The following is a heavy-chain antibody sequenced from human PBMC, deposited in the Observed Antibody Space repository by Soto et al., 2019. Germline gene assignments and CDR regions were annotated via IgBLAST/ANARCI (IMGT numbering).Heavy chain of an antibody. CDR3: ARILGATILPPFDI. CDR2: IIPIFGTA. CDR1: GGTFSSYA. V-gene: IGHV1-69*13. J-gene: IGHJ3*02. Sequence: SVKVSCKASGGTFSSYAISWVRQAPGQGLEWMGGIIPIFGTANYAQKFQGRVTITADDSTSTAYTELSSLRSEDTAVYYCARILGATILPPFDIWGQGTMVTVSS. D-gene: IGHD1-26*01.